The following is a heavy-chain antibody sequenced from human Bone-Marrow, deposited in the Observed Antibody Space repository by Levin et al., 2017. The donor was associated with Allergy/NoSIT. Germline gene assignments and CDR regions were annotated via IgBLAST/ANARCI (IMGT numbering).Heavy chain of an antibody. J-gene: IGHJ4*02. V-gene: IGHV3-7*01. CDR2: IKQGGGEI. Sequence: LSLTCAASGFTFSSYWMAWVRQAPGKGLEWVANIKQGGGEIYYVDSVKGRFTISRDNAKNSLYLQMNSLRVEDTAVYYCARDKAEGATLFDYWGQGVMVTVSS. CDR1: GFTFSSYW. CDR3: ARDKAEGATLFDY.